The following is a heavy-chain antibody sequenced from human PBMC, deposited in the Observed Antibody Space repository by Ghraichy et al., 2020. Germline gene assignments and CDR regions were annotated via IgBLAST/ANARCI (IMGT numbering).Heavy chain of an antibody. CDR3: ATLTSSGSRFDC. Sequence: GGSLRLSCVASGSTLSNYHMDWVRQAPGKGLEWVGRIKNKAESYTTQYAASVKGRFSISRDDSQNSLYLQMNSLKIEDTAVYYCATLTSSGSRFDCWGQGTLVTVSS. CDR1: GSTLSNYH. J-gene: IGHJ4*02. D-gene: IGHD6-13*01. CDR2: IKNKAESYTT. V-gene: IGHV3-72*01.